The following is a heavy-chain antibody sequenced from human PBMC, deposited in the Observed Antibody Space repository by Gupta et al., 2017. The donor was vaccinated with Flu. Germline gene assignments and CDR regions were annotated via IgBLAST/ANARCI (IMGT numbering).Heavy chain of an antibody. V-gene: IGHV3-48*02. Sequence: EGKLVEAGGGLLQPGGALGLSGGAAGFAFCTHSMNWLRHAPGTGLEWVAHIGSSSSIIHYADSVKGRFTISRDNAKNSLYLQMNSLRDEDTAVYYCARVPNGHNNWFDPWGQGTLVTVSS. CDR2: IGSSSSII. D-gene: IGHD7-27*01. J-gene: IGHJ5*02. CDR1: GFAFCTHS. CDR3: ARVPNGHNNWFDP.